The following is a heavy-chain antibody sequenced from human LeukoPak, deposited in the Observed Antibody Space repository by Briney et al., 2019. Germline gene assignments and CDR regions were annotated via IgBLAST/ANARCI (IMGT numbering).Heavy chain of an antibody. J-gene: IGHJ3*02. CDR3: ARVGVVGATFAFDI. Sequence: ASVNVSCKASGYTFTSYDINWVRQATGQGLEWMGWMNPNSGNTGYAQKFRGRVTMTRSTSISTAYMKLSSLRSEDTAVYYCARVGVVGATFAFDIWGQGKMVTVSS. V-gene: IGHV1-8*01. CDR1: GYTFTSYD. D-gene: IGHD1-26*01. CDR2: MNPNSGNT.